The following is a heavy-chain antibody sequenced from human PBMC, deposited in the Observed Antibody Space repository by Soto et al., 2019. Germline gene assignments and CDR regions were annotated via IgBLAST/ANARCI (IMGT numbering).Heavy chain of an antibody. D-gene: IGHD1-1*01. CDR2: VHISGHS. Sequence: SETLSLTCTLSGGSVRAPDWWNWVRQSPDKGLEWIAEVHISGHSNYNPSLRSRVSVSIDSSKNQFYLNLNSVTAADTAIYYCARVRQGCSANNCYFDPWGQGTQVTVS. CDR1: GGSVRAPDW. V-gene: IGHV4-4*02. J-gene: IGHJ5*01. CDR3: ARVRQGCSANNCYFDP.